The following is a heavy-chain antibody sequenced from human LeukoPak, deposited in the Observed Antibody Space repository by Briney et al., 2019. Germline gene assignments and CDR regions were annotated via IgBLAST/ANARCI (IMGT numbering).Heavy chain of an antibody. CDR3: GRSPIGVAPLDY. CDR2: VRNKAESHTT. V-gene: IGHV3-72*01. CDR1: GFTFSDHH. J-gene: IGHJ4*02. D-gene: IGHD6-19*01. Sequence: GGSLGLSCAASGFTFSDHHMDWVRQAPGEGLEWVGRVRNKAESHTTEYAASVKGRFIISRDDSSNSLYLQMNSLETGDTAVYYCGRSPIGVAPLDYWGQGTLVTVSS.